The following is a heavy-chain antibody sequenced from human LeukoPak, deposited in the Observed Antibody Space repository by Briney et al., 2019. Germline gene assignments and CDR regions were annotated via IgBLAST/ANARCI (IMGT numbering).Heavy chain of an antibody. CDR3: ARIRDGYGDY. D-gene: IGHD5-24*01. V-gene: IGHV5-51*01. CDR1: GYSFTTYW. J-gene: IGHJ4*02. CDR2: IYPGDSDT. Sequence: GESLKISWKGSGYSFTTYWIGWVRQMPGKGLEWMGIIYPGDSDTRYSPSFQGQVTISADKSISTAYLQWNSLKASDSAMYYCARIRDGYGDYWGQGTLLPLFS.